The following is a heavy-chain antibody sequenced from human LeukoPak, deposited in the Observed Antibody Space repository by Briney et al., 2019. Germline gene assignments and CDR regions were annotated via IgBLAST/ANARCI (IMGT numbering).Heavy chain of an antibody. CDR3: ARGDLWELPFDY. D-gene: IGHD1-26*01. V-gene: IGHV1-18*01. CDR1: GYTFTSYG. Sequence: GASVKVSCKASGYTFTSYGINWVRQAPGQGLEWMGRISVYNDNTNYAQKLQGRVTITTDTSTSTAYMELRSLRSDDTAVYYCARGDLWELPFDYWGQGTLVTVSS. CDR2: ISVYNDNT. J-gene: IGHJ4*02.